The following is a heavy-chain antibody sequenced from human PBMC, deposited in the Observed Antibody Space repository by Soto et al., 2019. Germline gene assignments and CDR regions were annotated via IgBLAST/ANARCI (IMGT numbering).Heavy chain of an antibody. D-gene: IGHD3-3*01. V-gene: IGHV4-61*01. J-gene: IGHJ6*02. Sequence: SETLSLTCTVSGGSVSSGSYYWSWIRQPPGKGLEWIGYIYYSGSTNYNPSLKSRVTISVDTSKNQFSLKLSSVTAADTAMYYCARRHYDFWSGSYGMDVWGQGTTVTVSS. CDR2: IYYSGST. CDR1: GGSVSSGSYY. CDR3: ARRHYDFWSGSYGMDV.